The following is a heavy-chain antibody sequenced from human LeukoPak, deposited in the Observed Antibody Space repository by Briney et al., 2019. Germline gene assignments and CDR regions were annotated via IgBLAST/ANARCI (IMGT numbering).Heavy chain of an antibody. J-gene: IGHJ5*02. CDR1: GYTFTTYA. D-gene: IGHD1-26*01. CDR2: INTNSGNP. CDR3: ARDGSYSPRCWFDP. V-gene: IGHV7-4-1*02. Sequence: ASVKVSCKASGYTFTTYAMNWVRQAPGQGLEWMGWINTNSGNPTYAQGFTGRFVFSLDTSVSTAYLQISSLKAEDTAVYYCARDGSYSPRCWFDPWGQGTLVTVSS.